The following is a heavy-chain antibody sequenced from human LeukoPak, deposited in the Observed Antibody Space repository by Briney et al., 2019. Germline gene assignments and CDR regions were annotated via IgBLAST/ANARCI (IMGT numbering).Heavy chain of an antibody. CDR3: ARDQGNGYYIKWFDP. CDR2: INPNNGGT. D-gene: IGHD3-22*01. CDR1: GYTFTGYY. Sequence: GASVKVSCKASGYTFTGYYMHWVRQSPGQGPEWMGWINPNNGGTKLAQKFQGRVTMTTDTSISTDYMELSKLTSDDTAMYYCARDQGNGYYIKWFDPWGQGTLVTVSS. J-gene: IGHJ5*02. V-gene: IGHV1-2*02.